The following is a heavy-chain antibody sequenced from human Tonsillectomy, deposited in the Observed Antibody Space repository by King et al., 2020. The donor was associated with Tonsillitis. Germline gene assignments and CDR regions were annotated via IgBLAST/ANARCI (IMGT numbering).Heavy chain of an antibody. D-gene: IGHD1-7*01. V-gene: IGHV4-39*01. CDR3: ARRSSLSGTKADYYYRDV. Sequence: QLQESGPGLVKSSETLSLTCTVSGGSIRSSSHYWGWIRQPPGKGLEWIGNIYYSGSTYYNPSLKSRVTISVDTSRNQFSLKLSSATAADTAGYYCARRSSLSGTKADYYYRDVWGKGTAVTVSS. CDR1: GGSIRSSSHY. CDR2: IYYSGST. J-gene: IGHJ6*03.